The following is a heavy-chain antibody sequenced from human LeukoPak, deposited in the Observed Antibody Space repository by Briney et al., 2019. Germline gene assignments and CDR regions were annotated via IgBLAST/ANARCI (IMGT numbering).Heavy chain of an antibody. V-gene: IGHV3-7*05. CDR1: GFTFSSSW. D-gene: IGHD1/OR15-1a*01. CDR3: ARWNNDWEFDY. CDR2: IREDGTEE. J-gene: IGHJ4*02. Sequence: GGSLRLSCAASGFTFSSSWMTWVRQAPGKGLEWVAHIREDGTEEYYVDSVKGRFTISRDNAKNSLSLQMNSLRAEDTAVYYCARWNNDWEFDYWGQGTLVSDSS.